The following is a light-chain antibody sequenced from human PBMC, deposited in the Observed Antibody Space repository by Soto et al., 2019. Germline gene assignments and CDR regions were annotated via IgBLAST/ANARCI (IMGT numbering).Light chain of an antibody. V-gene: IGKV3-20*01. CDR2: GAS. Sequence: ILLTQSPVTLSLSPGERATLSCRASQSFSSSYLAWYQQKPGQAPRLLIYGASTRATGIPARFSGSGSGTDFTLTISRLEPEDFAVYYCQQYGSSRTFGQGTKVDI. J-gene: IGKJ1*01. CDR1: QSFSSSY. CDR3: QQYGSSRT.